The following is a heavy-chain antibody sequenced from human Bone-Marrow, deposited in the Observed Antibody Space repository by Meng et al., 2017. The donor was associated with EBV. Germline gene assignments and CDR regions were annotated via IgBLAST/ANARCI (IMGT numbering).Heavy chain of an antibody. Sequence: QAQLVQSGSELKKPGXSVKLSXKTSGYTFRTHGLNWVRQAPGQGLQWMGWINTNTGIPTYAQGFTGRFVFSLDTSVNTAYLEISGLTTEDTATYYCARDRKVLWFAESQQDTDYFQFGGQGTVVTVSS. CDR3: ARDRKVLWFAESQQDTDYFQF. D-gene: IGHD3-10*01. J-gene: IGHJ4*02. V-gene: IGHV7-4-1*02. CDR1: GYTFRTHG. CDR2: INTNTGIP.